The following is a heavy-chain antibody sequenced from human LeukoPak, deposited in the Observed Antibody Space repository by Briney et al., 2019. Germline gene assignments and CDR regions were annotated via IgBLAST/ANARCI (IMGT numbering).Heavy chain of an antibody. CDR1: GFTFTSYS. CDR3: TRERRVGATNPSYYMDV. CDR2: ISSSRSYI. J-gene: IGHJ6*03. D-gene: IGHD3-10*01. V-gene: IGHV3-21*01. Sequence: GGSLRLSCAASGFTFTSYSMNWVRQAPGKGLEWVSSISSSRSYIYYVDSVKGRFTISRDNAQNSLYLQMNSLKAEDKAVYYCTRERRVGATNPSYYMDVWGKGTTVTVSS.